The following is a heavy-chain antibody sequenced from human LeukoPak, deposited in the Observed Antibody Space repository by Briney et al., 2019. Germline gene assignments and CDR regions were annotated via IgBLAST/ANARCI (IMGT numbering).Heavy chain of an antibody. CDR3: ARLLWFGEDGNWFDP. D-gene: IGHD3-10*01. CDR1: GYTFTSYY. Sequence: ASVKVSCKASGYTFTSYYMHWVRQAPGQGLEWMGWINPNSGGTNYAQKFQGRVTMTRDTSISTAYMELSRLRSDDTAVYYCARLLWFGEDGNWFDPWGQGTLVTVSS. CDR2: INPNSGGT. J-gene: IGHJ5*02. V-gene: IGHV1-2*02.